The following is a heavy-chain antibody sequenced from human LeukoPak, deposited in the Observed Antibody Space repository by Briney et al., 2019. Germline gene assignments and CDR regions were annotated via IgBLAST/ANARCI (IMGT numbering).Heavy chain of an antibody. Sequence: GASVKVPCKASGYTFTGYYMHWVRQAPGQGLEWMGWINPNSGGTNYAQKFQGRVTMTRDTSISTAYMELRSLRSDDTAVYYCAWEDSSGPTAYWGQGTLVTVSS. J-gene: IGHJ4*02. CDR2: INPNSGGT. D-gene: IGHD3-22*01. CDR3: AWEDSSGPTAY. V-gene: IGHV1-2*02. CDR1: GYTFTGYY.